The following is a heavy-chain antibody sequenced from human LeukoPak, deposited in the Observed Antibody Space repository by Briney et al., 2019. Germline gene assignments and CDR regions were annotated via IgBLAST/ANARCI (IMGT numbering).Heavy chain of an antibody. J-gene: IGHJ4*02. CDR1: GGSISSYY. CDR2: IYTSGST. CDR3: ARNSNDYGDYYY. D-gene: IGHD4-17*01. V-gene: IGHV4-4*07. Sequence: SETLSLTCTVSGGSISSYYWSWIRQPAGKGLEWIGRIYTSGSTNYNPPLKSRVTMSVDTSKNQFSLKLSSVTAADTAVYYCARNSNDYGDYYYWGQGTLVTVSS.